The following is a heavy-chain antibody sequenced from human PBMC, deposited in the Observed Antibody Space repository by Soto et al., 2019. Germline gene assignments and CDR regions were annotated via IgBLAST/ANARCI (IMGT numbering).Heavy chain of an antibody. D-gene: IGHD6-19*01. Sequence: PGGSLRLSCAASGFTFSSYAMSWVRQAPGKGLEWVSAISDSGGNTYYADSVKGRFTISRDNSRNTLYLQMNSLRAEDTAVYYCARRTYRSGWKKFDYWGQGTLVTVSS. CDR1: GFTFSSYA. V-gene: IGHV3-23*01. J-gene: IGHJ4*02. CDR2: ISDSGGNT. CDR3: ARRTYRSGWKKFDY.